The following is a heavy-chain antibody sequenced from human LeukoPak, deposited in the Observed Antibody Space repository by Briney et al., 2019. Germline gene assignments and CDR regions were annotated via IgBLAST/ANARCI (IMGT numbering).Heavy chain of an antibody. V-gene: IGHV1-46*01. J-gene: IGHJ4*02. CDR1: GYTFTSYY. D-gene: IGHD4-11*01. CDR3: ARETTVTTTFDY. CDR2: INPSGGST. Sequence: GPSVKVSCKASGYTFTSYYMHWVRQAPGQGLEWMGIINPSGGSTSYAQKFQGRVTMTRDMSASTVYMELSSLRSEDTAVYYCARETTVTTTFDYWGQGTLVTVSS.